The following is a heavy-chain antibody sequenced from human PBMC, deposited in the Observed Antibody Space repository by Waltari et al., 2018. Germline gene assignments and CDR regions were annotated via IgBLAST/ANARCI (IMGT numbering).Heavy chain of an antibody. J-gene: IGHJ4*02. D-gene: IGHD3-10*01. Sequence: QVQLQESGPGLVKPSETLSLTCLVSGVSISTYYWSWIRQPAGKGLEWIGRFYSSGNNNYSPSLKSRVTMSVDTSKNQFSLKLTSVTAADTAVYYCARDLNGSGRPFDYWGQGTLVTVSS. CDR3: ARDLNGSGRPFDY. CDR1: GVSISTYY. CDR2: FYSSGNN. V-gene: IGHV4-4*07.